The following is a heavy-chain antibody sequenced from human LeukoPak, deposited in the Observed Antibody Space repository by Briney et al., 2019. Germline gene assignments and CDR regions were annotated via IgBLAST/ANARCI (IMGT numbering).Heavy chain of an antibody. CDR3: ARLYSGVTRPFDY. V-gene: IGHV4-38-2*01. CDR2: IYHRGST. D-gene: IGHD4-23*01. CDR1: GYSISSGYY. J-gene: IGHJ4*02. Sequence: SETLSLTCAVSGYSISSGYYWGWIRQPPGKGLEWIGSIYHRGSTYYNPSLKSRVTISVDTSKNQFSLKLSSVTAADTAVYYCARLYSGVTRPFDYWGRGTLVTVSS.